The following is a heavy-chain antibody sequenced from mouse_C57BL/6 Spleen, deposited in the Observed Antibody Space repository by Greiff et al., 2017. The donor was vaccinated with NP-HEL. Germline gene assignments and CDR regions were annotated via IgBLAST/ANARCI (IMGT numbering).Heavy chain of an antibody. V-gene: IGHV1-64*01. CDR3: ARYDGYYVFAY. CDR2: IHPNSGST. J-gene: IGHJ3*01. Sequence: VQLQQPGAELVKPGASVKLSCKASGYTFTSYWMHWVKQRPGQGLEWIGMIHPNSGSTNYNEKFKSKATLTVDKSSSTAYMQLSSLTSEDSAVYYCARYDGYYVFAYWGQGTLVTVSA. D-gene: IGHD2-3*01. CDR1: GYTFTSYW.